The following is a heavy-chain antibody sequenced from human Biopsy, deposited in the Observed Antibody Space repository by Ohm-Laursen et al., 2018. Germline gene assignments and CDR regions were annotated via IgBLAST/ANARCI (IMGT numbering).Heavy chain of an antibody. V-gene: IGHV3-15*01. CDR3: TVDLGRGFH. Sequence: SLRLSCSASGFTFTHACMSWVRQGPGTGLEWLGRIKSKNDGEATDYAAPVQGRFAISRDDSTNTFYLQMNSLKSEDTGVFYCTVDLGRGFHWGQGTLVTVSS. J-gene: IGHJ4*02. CDR2: IKSKNDGEAT. CDR1: GFTFTHAC. D-gene: IGHD5-12*01.